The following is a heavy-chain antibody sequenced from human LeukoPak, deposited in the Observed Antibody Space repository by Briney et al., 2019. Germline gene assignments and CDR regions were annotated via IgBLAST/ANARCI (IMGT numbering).Heavy chain of an antibody. V-gene: IGHV1-8*01. J-gene: IGHJ4*02. CDR1: GYTFTSYN. CDR3: ARDILEMATIGEI. D-gene: IGHD5-24*01. Sequence: ASVKVSCKASGYTFTSYNINWVRQATGQGLEWMGWMNPHNGNTGYAQKFQGRVTMTRNTSISTAYMELSSLRAEDTAVYYCARDILEMATIGEIWGQGTLVTVSS. CDR2: MNPHNGNT.